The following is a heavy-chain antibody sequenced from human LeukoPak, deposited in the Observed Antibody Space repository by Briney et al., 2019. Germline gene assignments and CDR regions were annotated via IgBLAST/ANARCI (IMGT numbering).Heavy chain of an antibody. CDR3: ARENWYYFGY. J-gene: IGHJ4*02. CDR2: INWNGNTI. V-gene: IGHV3-20*04. CDR1: GFTFDDYD. D-gene: IGHD1-1*01. Sequence: GGSLRLSCAASGFTFDDYDINWVRQAPGKGLEWVSHINWNGNTIGYADSMKGRFTISRDNGKNSLYLQMNSLRAEDTALYYCARENWYYFGYWGQGTLVTVSS.